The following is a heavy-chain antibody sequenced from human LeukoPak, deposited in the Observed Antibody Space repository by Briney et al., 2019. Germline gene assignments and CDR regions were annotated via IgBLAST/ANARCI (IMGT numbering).Heavy chain of an antibody. D-gene: IGHD2-2*01. CDR3: ARVPSFHGLFDI. J-gene: IGHJ3*02. Sequence: SETLSLTCTVSGGSISSGGYYWSWIRQHPGKGLEWIGYIYYSGSTYYNPSLKSRVTISVDTSENQFSLKLSSVTAADTAVYYCARVPSFHGLFDIWGQGTMVTVSS. CDR1: GGSISSGGYY. V-gene: IGHV4-31*03. CDR2: IYYSGST.